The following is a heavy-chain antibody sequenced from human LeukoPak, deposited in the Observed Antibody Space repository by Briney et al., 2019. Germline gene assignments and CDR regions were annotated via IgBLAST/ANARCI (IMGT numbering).Heavy chain of an antibody. CDR1: GYTFTANY. CDR2: IYPNSGDT. J-gene: IGHJ5*02. D-gene: IGHD6-13*01. Sequence: ASVKVSCKASGYTFTANYLHWVRQAPGQGLEWMGWIYPNSGDTNYAQKFQGRVTMTRDTSISTAYMELSGLRSDDTAVYYCAREIWYYDPWGQGTLVTVSS. V-gene: IGHV1-2*02. CDR3: AREIWYYDP.